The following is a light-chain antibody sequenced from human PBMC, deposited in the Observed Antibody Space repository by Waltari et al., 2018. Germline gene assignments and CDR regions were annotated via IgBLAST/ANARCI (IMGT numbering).Light chain of an antibody. V-gene: IGLV3-19*01. CDR3: TSRDSSGNLRL. Sequence: SSELTQDPAVSVALGQTVRITCQGDSLRSYYASWYQQKAGQAPVLVMFGKNNRPSGIPDRFSGSSSGNTASLTITGVQAEDESDYYCTSRDSSGNLRLFGGGTKLTVL. CDR1: SLRSYY. CDR2: GKN. J-gene: IGLJ3*02.